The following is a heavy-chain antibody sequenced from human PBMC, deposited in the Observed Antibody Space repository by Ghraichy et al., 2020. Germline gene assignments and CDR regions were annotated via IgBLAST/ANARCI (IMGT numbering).Heavy chain of an antibody. Sequence: SETLSLTCTVSGGSIRSYYWSWIRQPPGKGLEWIGYIYYSGSTNYNPSLKSRVTISVDTSQNQFSLKLSSVTAADTAVYYCARHGRFLEWLPPELWFDPWGQGTLVTVSS. D-gene: IGHD3-3*01. CDR1: GGSIRSYY. J-gene: IGHJ5*02. CDR2: IYYSGST. V-gene: IGHV4-59*08. CDR3: ARHGRFLEWLPPELWFDP.